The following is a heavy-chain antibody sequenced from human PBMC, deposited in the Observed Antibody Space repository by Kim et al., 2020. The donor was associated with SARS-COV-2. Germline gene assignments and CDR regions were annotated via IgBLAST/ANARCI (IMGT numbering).Heavy chain of an antibody. CDR3: ARSHVSGHFYYYYKAVDV. CDR2: IYPDDSAI. Sequence: GESLKISCQGSGYNFRSYWIGWVRHMPGKGLEWVGLIYPDDSAITYSPSFQGQVTISADKSINTAYLQWSSLKASDTAIYYCARSHVSGHFYYYYKAVDVWGQGTTVTVSS. CDR1: GYNFRSYW. D-gene: IGHD3-10*01. V-gene: IGHV5-51*01. J-gene: IGHJ6*02.